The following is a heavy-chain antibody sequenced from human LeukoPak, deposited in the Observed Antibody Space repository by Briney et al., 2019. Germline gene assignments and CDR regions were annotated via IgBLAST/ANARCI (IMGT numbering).Heavy chain of an antibody. J-gene: IGHJ6*02. CDR2: IIPIFGTA. CDR1: GGTFSSYT. D-gene: IGHD6-13*01. V-gene: IGHV1-69*13. Sequence: SVKVSCKASGGTFSSYTISWVRQAPGQGLEWMGGIIPIFGTANYAQKFQGRVTITADESTSTAYMELSSLRSEDTAVYYCARGRYSSLVNSMDVWGQGTTVTVSS. CDR3: ARGRYSSLVNSMDV.